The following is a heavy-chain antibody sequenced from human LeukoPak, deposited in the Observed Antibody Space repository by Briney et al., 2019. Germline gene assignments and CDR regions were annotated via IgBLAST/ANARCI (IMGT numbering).Heavy chain of an antibody. CDR3: ARSPLGIAPFDY. Sequence: GGSLRLSCAASGFTFSDLHMDWVRQAPGEGLEWVARFRNKANRYTTEYAASVKGRFTISRDDSENSLYLQMDSLKTEDTAVYYCARSPLGIAPFDYWGQGTLVTVSS. V-gene: IGHV3-72*01. CDR2: FRNKANRYTT. CDR1: GFTFSDLH. J-gene: IGHJ4*02. D-gene: IGHD7-27*01.